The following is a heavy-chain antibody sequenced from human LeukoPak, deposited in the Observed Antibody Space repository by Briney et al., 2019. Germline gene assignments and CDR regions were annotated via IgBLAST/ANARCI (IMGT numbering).Heavy chain of an antibody. CDR2: LLHEGSRK. CDR3: AKTTGGWPRFFDH. V-gene: IGHV3-30*18. D-gene: IGHD6-19*01. J-gene: IGHJ4*02. CDR1: GYPFSGPD. Sequence: PGRSLRPSCAASGYPFSGPDIHWASHAPGKWLVWVALLLHEGSRKFYAESVKGRCGIARDNSKMTTFLQTNGLRTDQTVVYCCAKTTGGWPRFFDHWGEGTLVAVS.